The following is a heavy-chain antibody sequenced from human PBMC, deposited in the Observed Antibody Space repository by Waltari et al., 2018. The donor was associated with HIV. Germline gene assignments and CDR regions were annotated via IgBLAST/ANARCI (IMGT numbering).Heavy chain of an antibody. J-gene: IGHJ4*02. D-gene: IGHD4-17*01. Sequence: HVQLVRSGAEVRKPGASVKVSSKASGYTFTSYDINWLRQATGQGLEWLGWMNPNSGNTGYAQRCQGRVTMTRNTSISTAYMELSSLRSEDTAVYFCARGPQDYPKYYFDYWGQGTLVAVSS. CDR1: GYTFTSYD. CDR3: ARGPQDYPKYYFDY. V-gene: IGHV1-8*01. CDR2: MNPNSGNT.